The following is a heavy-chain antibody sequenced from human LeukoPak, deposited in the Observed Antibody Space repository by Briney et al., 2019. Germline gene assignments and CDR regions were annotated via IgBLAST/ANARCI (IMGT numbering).Heavy chain of an antibody. Sequence: SETLSLTCTVSGGSISSYYWSWIRQPPGKGLEWIGYIYYSGSTNYNPSLKSRVTISVDTSKNQSSLKLSSVTAADTAVYYCARHRASQWLVYYFDYWGQGTLVTVSS. CDR1: GGSISSYY. CDR3: ARHRASQWLVYYFDY. CDR2: IYYSGST. J-gene: IGHJ4*02. V-gene: IGHV4-59*08. D-gene: IGHD6-19*01.